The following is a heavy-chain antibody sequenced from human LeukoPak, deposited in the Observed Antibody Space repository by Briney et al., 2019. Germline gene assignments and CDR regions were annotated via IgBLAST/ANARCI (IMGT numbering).Heavy chain of an antibody. CDR2: ISSGGSGK. D-gene: IGHD2/OR15-2a*01. Sequence: GGSLRLSCAASGFTFSSYEMNWVRQAPGKGLKWVSYISSGGSGKYYTDSVKGRFTIFRDNAKNSLYLQMNSLRAEDTAIYYCARVINFYYYMDVWGKGTTVTISS. V-gene: IGHV3-48*03. J-gene: IGHJ6*03. CDR1: GFTFSSYE. CDR3: ARVINFYYYMDV.